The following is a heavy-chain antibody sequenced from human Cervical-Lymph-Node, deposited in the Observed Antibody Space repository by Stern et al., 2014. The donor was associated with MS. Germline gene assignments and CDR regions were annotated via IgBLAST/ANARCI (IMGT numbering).Heavy chain of an antibody. CDR2: IYHSGST. Sequence: VQLQESGPGLVKSSQTLSLTCSVSGGSISSSGSFWSWVRQHPGKGLEWIGYIYHSGSTYFNPSLKGRANMSVDTSDNQFSLRLRSVTAADTAVYFCARGIFGVVLYFDLWGRGTLVTVSS. CDR1: GGSISSSGSF. V-gene: IGHV4-31*03. D-gene: IGHD3-3*01. J-gene: IGHJ4*02. CDR3: ARGIFGVVLYFDL.